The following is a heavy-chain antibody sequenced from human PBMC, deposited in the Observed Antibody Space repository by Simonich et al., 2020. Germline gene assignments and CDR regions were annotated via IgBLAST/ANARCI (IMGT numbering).Heavy chain of an antibody. CDR2: CGDEGNNK. CDR1: GFTFSSYG. J-gene: IGHJ5*02. D-gene: IGHD6-13*01. Sequence: QVQLVESGGGVVQPGRSLRLSCAASGFTFSSYGMHWVRPAPGKGLGGGEGCGDEGNNKYYADSVKGRFTISRDNSKNTLYLQMNSLRAEDTAVYYCARAYSSSWYNWFDPWGQGTLVTVSS. CDR3: ARAYSSSWYNWFDP. V-gene: IGHV3-33*04.